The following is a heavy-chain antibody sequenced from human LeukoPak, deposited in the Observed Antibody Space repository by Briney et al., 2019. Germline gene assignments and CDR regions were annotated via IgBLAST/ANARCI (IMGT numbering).Heavy chain of an antibody. J-gene: IGHJ4*02. CDR3: ARGRWLVPGD. Sequence: ASVNVSLKSSGSTFTDYYMHWVRQAPGPGLEWMGWINPNTDVTSYARNFQGRVTMTRDTSINTSYIELSRLTSDDTAVYYCARGRWLVPGDWGQGTLVTGSS. D-gene: IGHD6-19*01. V-gene: IGHV1-2*02. CDR2: INPNTDVT. CDR1: GSTFTDYY.